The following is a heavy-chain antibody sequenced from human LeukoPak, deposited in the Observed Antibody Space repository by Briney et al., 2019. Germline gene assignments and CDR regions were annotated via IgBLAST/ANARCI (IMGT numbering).Heavy chain of an antibody. CDR3: ARDSDYGDPLDY. Sequence: GGSLRLSCAASGFTVSSNYMSWVRRAPGKGLEWVSVIYSGGSTYYADSVKGRFTISRDNSKNTLYLQMNSLRAEDTAVYYCARDSDYGDPLDYWGQGTLVTVSS. J-gene: IGHJ4*02. CDR2: IYSGGST. CDR1: GFTVSSNY. D-gene: IGHD4-17*01. V-gene: IGHV3-66*01.